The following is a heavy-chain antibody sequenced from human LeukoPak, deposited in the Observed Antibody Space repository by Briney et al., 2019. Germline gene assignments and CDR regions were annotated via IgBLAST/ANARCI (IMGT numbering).Heavy chain of an antibody. V-gene: IGHV3-21*01. CDR3: KSGSHNWFDP. CDR2: ISSSSSYI. CDR1: GFTFSSYS. J-gene: IGHJ5*02. Sequence: GGSLRLSCAASGFTFSSYSMNWVRQAPGKGLEWVSSISSSSSYIYYADSVKGRFTISRDNAKDSLYLQMNSLRAEDTAVYYCKSGSHNWFDPWGQGTLVTVSS. D-gene: IGHD1-26*01.